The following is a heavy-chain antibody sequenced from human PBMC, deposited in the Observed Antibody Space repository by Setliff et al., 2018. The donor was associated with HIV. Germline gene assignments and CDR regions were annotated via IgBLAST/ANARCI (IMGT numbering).Heavy chain of an antibody. CDR2: MTYVGST. J-gene: IGHJ2*01. CDR1: GSSITSSSFY. Sequence: SETLSLTCTVSGSSITSSSFYWGWIRQPPGKGLEWIGSMTYVGSTSFSPSPKSRVTISVDTSENQFSLNLNSVTAADTAVYYCARQLGVTTVTKRYFDLWGRGTLVTSPQ. V-gene: IGHV4-39*01. D-gene: IGHD4-17*01. CDR3: ARQLGVTTVTKRYFDL.